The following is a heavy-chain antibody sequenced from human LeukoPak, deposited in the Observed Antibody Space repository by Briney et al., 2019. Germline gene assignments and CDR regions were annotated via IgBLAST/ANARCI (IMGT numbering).Heavy chain of an antibody. CDR3: ARRFFWSGELDY. CDR2: INHSGST. V-gene: IGHV4-34*01. Sequence: PSETLSLTCAVYGGSFSGYYWSWIRQPPGKGLEWIGEINHSGSTNYNPSLKSRVTISVDTSKNQFSLKLGSVTAADTAVYYCARRFFWSGELDYWGQGTLVTVSS. J-gene: IGHJ4*02. CDR1: GGSFSGYY. D-gene: IGHD3-3*01.